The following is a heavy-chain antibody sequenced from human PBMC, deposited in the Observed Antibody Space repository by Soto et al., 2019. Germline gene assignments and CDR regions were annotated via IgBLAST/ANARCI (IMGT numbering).Heavy chain of an antibody. CDR3: AKGGGYEEYYFDY. D-gene: IGHD3-22*01. CDR1: GFTFSSYA. V-gene: IGHV3-23*01. Sequence: GGSLRLSCAASGFTFSSYAMSWVRQAPGKGLEWVSAISGSGGSTYYADSVKGRFTISRDNSKNTLYLQMNSLGAEDMAVYYCAKGGGYEEYYFDYWGQGTLVTVSS. J-gene: IGHJ4*02. CDR2: ISGSGGST.